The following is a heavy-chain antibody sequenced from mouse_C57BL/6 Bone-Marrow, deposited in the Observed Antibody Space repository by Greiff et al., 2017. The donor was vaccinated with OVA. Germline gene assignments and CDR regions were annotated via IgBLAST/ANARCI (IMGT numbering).Heavy chain of an antibody. CDR2: SRNKANDYTT. CDR3: ARDAWDPGSRNWYFDV. CDR1: GFTFSDFY. V-gene: IGHV7-1*01. Sequence: EVKLMESGGGLVQSGRSLRLSCATSGFTFSDFYMEWVRQAPGKGLEWIAASRNKANDYTTEYSASVKGRFIVSRDTSQSILYLQMNALRAEDTAIYYCARDAWDPGSRNWYFDVWAQGPRSPSPQ. J-gene: IGHJ1*03. D-gene: IGHD1-1*01.